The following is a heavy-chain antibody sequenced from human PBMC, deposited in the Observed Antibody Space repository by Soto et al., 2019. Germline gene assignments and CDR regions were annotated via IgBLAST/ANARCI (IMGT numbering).Heavy chain of an antibody. CDR1: GFTFSRHW. CDR2: INSDGSSI. D-gene: IGHD5-12*01. J-gene: IGHJ3*02. V-gene: IGHV3-74*01. Sequence: PGGSLRLSCAASGFTFSRHWMHWVRQAPGKGLVWVSRINSDGSSINYADSVKGRFTISRDNAKNTLYLQMNSLRAEDTAVYYCARVGGGYDVFDIWGQGTMVTVSS. CDR3: ARVGGGYDVFDI.